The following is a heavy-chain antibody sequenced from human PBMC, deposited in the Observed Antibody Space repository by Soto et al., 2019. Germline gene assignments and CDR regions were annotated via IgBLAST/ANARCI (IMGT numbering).Heavy chain of an antibody. CDR1: GFTFSSYA. J-gene: IGHJ4*02. Sequence: GGSLRLSCAASGFTFSSYAMSWVRQAPGKGLEWVSAISGSGGSTYYADSVKGRFTISRDNSKNTLYLQMNSLRAEDTAVYYCAKGSGTSYDFWSGYYYDYWGQGTLVTVSS. CDR2: ISGSGGST. V-gene: IGHV3-23*01. CDR3: AKGSGTSYDFWSGYYYDY. D-gene: IGHD3-3*01.